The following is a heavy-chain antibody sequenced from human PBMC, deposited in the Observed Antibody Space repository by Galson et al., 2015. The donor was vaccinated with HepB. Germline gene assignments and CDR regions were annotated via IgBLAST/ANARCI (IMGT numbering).Heavy chain of an antibody. V-gene: IGHV5-51*01. CDR2: IYPGDSDT. J-gene: IGHJ6*03. CDR1: GYSFTSYW. Sequence: QSGAEVKKPGESLKISCKGSGYSFTSYWIGWVRQMPGKGLEWMGIIYPGDSDTRYSPSFQGQVTISADKSISTAYLQWSSLKASDTAMYYCARRAPWYNWNDSGVGGPSSYYMDVWGKGTTVTVSS. D-gene: IGHD1-1*01. CDR3: ARRAPWYNWNDSGVGGPSSYYMDV.